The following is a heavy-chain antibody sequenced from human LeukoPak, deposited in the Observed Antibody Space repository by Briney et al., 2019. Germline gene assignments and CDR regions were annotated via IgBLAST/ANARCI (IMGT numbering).Heavy chain of an antibody. D-gene: IGHD3-16*02. CDR3: ASANYDYVWGSYRLDY. Sequence: ASVKDSCKASGYTFTSYYMHWVRQAPGQGLEWMGIINPSGGSTSYAQKFQGRVTMARDTSTSTVYMELSSLRSEDTAVYYCASANYDYVWGSYRLDYWGQGTLVTVSS. CDR2: INPSGGST. CDR1: GYTFTSYY. V-gene: IGHV1-46*01. J-gene: IGHJ4*02.